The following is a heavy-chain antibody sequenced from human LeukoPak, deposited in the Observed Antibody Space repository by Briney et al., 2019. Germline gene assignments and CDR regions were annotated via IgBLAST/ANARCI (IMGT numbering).Heavy chain of an antibody. CDR1: GFTFNINA. CDR3: AKDLFRWAFDF. D-gene: IGHD2-15*01. Sequence: GGSLRLSCSAAGFTFNINAMSWVRQPPGKGLAWVSSIHGSDSTTHYADSVKGRFTLFRDKCKNTLYLQMNSLRVEDTAVYYCAKDLFRWAFDFWGQGTMVTVSS. J-gene: IGHJ3*01. CDR2: IHGSDSTT. V-gene: IGHV3-23*01.